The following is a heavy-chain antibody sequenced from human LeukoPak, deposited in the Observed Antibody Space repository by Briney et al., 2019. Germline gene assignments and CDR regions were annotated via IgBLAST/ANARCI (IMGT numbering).Heavy chain of an antibody. D-gene: IGHD3-22*01. Sequence: GGSLRLSCTTSGFTFSTYEMNWVRQAPGKGLEWVSYISSGGVTIYYADSVKARFTISRDNAKNSLYLQMNSLRAEDTAVYYCARGDYYDSTGYYYVYWGPGTLLTVSS. CDR2: ISSGGVTI. CDR1: GFTFSTYE. V-gene: IGHV3-48*03. CDR3: ARGDYYDSTGYYYVY. J-gene: IGHJ4*02.